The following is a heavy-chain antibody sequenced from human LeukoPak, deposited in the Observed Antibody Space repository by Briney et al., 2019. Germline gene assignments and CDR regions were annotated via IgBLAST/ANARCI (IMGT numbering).Heavy chain of an antibody. J-gene: IGHJ3*02. D-gene: IGHD2-2*02. V-gene: IGHV4-59*06. CDR2: IYHNGAT. CDR1: GGFISSYY. CDR3: ARAGVVPAAINRAFDI. Sequence: AETLSLTCTVSGGFISSYYGSWIRQPPGKGLESIGYIYHNGATYYNPSLRSRVSISVDTSKNQFSLKLTSVTAADTAVYYCARAGVVPAAINRAFDIWGQGSLVTVSS.